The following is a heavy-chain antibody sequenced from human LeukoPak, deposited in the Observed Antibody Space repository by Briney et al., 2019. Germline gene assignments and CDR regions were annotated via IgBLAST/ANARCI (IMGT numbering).Heavy chain of an antibody. CDR3: ARVLNFSRGTVTPLSNWYFDL. J-gene: IGHJ2*01. CDR2: IGSAGDT. CDR1: GFTFSSYD. D-gene: IGHD4-17*01. V-gene: IGHV3-13*04. Sequence: GGSPRLSCAASGFTFSSYDMHWVRQATGKGLEWVSVIGSAGDTYYPDSVKGRFTISRENARNSFYLQMNSLRAGDTAVYYCARVLNFSRGTVTPLSNWYFDLWGRGTLVTVS.